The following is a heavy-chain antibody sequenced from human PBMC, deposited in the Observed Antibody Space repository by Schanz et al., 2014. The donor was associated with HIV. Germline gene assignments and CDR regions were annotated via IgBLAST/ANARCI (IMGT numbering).Heavy chain of an antibody. D-gene: IGHD6-13*01. CDR2: ISGRDGDT. CDR3: ARDQGIESGGNYGMDV. J-gene: IGHJ6*02. CDR1: GFTFSKYG. Sequence: QVQLVESGGGVVQPGRALKLSCAASGFTFSKYGMHWVRQAPGKGLEWVSTISGRDGDTYYADSVKGRFTISRDNSKNTLYLQVKSLRAEDTAVYYCARDQGIESGGNYGMDVWGQGTTVTVSS. V-gene: IGHV3-NL1*01.